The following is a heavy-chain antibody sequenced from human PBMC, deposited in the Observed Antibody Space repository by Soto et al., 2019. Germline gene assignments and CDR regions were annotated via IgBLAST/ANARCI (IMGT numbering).Heavy chain of an antibody. J-gene: IGHJ4*02. Sequence: SQTLSLTCAISGDSVSSNSAAWSWIRQSPSRGLEWLGRTYYRSKWYNNYAVSVKSRITINPDTSKNQFSLQPNSVTPGDTAVYYCARDRLGDGYNDYWGQGTLVTVSS. CDR2: TYYRSKWYN. CDR3: ARDRLGDGYNDY. D-gene: IGHD5-12*01. V-gene: IGHV6-1*01. CDR1: GDSVSSNSAA.